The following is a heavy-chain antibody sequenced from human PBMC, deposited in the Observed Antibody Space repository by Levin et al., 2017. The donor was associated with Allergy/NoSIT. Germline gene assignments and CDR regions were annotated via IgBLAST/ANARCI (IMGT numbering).Heavy chain of an antibody. J-gene: IGHJ6*02. CDR2: ISGSGGST. CDR3: AKGLSGYGGYSLRGGIPYYYGMDV. CDR1: GFTFSSYA. D-gene: IGHD5-18*01. V-gene: IGHV3-23*01. Sequence: GGSLRLSCAASGFTFSSYAMSWVRQAPGKGLEWVSAISGSGGSTYYADSVKGRFTISRDNSKNTLYLQMNSLRAEDTAVYYCAKGLSGYGGYSLRGGIPYYYGMDVWGQGTTVTVSS.